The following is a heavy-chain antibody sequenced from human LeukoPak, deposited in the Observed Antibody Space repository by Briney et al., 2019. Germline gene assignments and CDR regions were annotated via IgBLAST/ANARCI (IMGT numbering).Heavy chain of an antibody. Sequence: SETLSLTCTVSGGSISGYYWSWIRQPPGKGLEWIGYIYYSGSTNYNPSLKSRVTISVDTSKNQFSLKLSSVTAADTAVYYCARYSGSYYAWFDPWGQGTLVTVSS. CDR3: ARYSGSYYAWFDP. V-gene: IGHV4-59*01. D-gene: IGHD1-26*01. J-gene: IGHJ5*02. CDR2: IYYSGST. CDR1: GGSISGYY.